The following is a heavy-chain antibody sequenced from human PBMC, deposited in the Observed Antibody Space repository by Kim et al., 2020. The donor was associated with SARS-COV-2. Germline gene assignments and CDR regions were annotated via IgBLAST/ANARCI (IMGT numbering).Heavy chain of an antibody. CDR1: GFTFSSYL. CDR3: ASLGYCSGGRCSGYHYGMDV. Sequence: GGSLRLSCAASGFTFSSYLMTWVRQAPGKGLEWVSAISGSGGSTYYADSVKGRFTISRDNSKNTLYLQTNSLRAEDTAVYFCASLGYCSGGRCSGYHYGMDVWGQGTTVTVSS. J-gene: IGHJ6*02. D-gene: IGHD2-15*01. CDR2: ISGSGGST. V-gene: IGHV3-23*01.